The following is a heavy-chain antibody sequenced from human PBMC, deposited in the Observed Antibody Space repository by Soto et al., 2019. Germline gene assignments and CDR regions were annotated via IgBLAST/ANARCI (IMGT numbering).Heavy chain of an antibody. V-gene: IGHV3-23*01. CDR3: AKGSYYDSSGPNWFDP. D-gene: IGHD3-22*01. Sequence: GGSLRLSCAASGFTLSSYAMSWVRQAPGKGLEWVSAISGSGGSTYYADSVKGRFTISRDNSKNTLYLQMNSLRAEDTAVYYCAKGSYYDSSGPNWFDPWGQGTLVTVSS. CDR1: GFTLSSYA. J-gene: IGHJ5*02. CDR2: ISGSGGST.